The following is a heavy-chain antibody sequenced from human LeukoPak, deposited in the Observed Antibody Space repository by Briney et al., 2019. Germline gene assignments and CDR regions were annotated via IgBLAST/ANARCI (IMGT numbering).Heavy chain of an antibody. CDR2: IYSGGST. V-gene: IGHV3-53*01. Sequence: QPGGSLRLSCAASGFTVSSNYMSWVRQAPGKGLEWVSLIYSGGSTYYADSVKGRFTISGDNSKNTLYLQMNSLRAEDTAVYYCAREVFYDSSGYYSEPWGQGTLVTVSS. D-gene: IGHD3-22*01. CDR1: GFTVSSNY. J-gene: IGHJ5*02. CDR3: AREVFYDSSGYYSEP.